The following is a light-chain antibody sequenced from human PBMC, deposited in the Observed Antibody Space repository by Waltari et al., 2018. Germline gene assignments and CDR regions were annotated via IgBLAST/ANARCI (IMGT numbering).Light chain of an antibody. CDR2: GAS. Sequence: IVLPQSPGTLSLSQGARATLSCRASQSVDLNYLAWYQQKPGQAPRLLIYGASSRATGIPDRFSGSVSGTDSTLTISRLEPEDFAVYHCQQYGKSPLTFGGGTKVEIK. CDR1: QSVDLNY. J-gene: IGKJ4*01. V-gene: IGKV3-20*01. CDR3: QQYGKSPLT.